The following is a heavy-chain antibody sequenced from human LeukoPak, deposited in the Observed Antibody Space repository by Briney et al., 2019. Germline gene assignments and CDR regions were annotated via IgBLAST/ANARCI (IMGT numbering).Heavy chain of an antibody. CDR1: GGSISSSSYY. D-gene: IGHD6-13*01. J-gene: IGHJ4*02. CDR2: IYYSGST. Sequence: PSETLSLTCTVSGGSISSSSYYWGWIHQPPGKGLEWIGSIYYSGSTYYNPSLKSRVTISVGTSKNQFSLKLSSVTAADTAVYYCARHTEQQLPYFDYWGQGTLVTVSS. V-gene: IGHV4-39*01. CDR3: ARHTEQQLPYFDY.